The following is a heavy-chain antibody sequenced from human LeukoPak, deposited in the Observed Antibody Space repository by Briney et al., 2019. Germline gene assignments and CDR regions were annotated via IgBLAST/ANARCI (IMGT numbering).Heavy chain of an antibody. CDR2: FSGSGGST. J-gene: IGHJ4*02. D-gene: IGHD2/OR15-2a*01. V-gene: IGHV3-23*01. CDR3: ARSGLSRFGF. CDR1: GFTFSNYA. Sequence: GGSLRLSCAASGFTFSNYAMSWVRQAPGKGLEWVSAFSGSGGSTYYANSVKGRYTISRDNSKNTLYLQMNSLRAEDTTVYYCARSGLSRFGFWGQGTLVTVSS.